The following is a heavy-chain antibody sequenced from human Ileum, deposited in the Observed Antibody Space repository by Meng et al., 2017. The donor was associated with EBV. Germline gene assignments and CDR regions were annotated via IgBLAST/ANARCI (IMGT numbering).Heavy chain of an antibody. V-gene: IGHV4-28*01. D-gene: IGHD3-22*01. J-gene: IGHJ4*02. CDR1: CYSRSITNW. CDR3: ARNVPGTSAYYD. CDR2: IYYSGST. Sequence: EPGSRLVRPYEPLALICAVSCYSRSITNWWCWIRQPPGKGLDWIGYIYYSGSTSYNPSLKSRVTMSVDTSKNQFSLNLNSVTAVDTAVYYCARNVPGTSAYYDWGQGTLVTVSS.